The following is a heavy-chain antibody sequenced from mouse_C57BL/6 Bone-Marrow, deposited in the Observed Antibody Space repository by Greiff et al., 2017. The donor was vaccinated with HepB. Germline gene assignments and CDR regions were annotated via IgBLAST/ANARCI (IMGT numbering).Heavy chain of an antibody. V-gene: IGHV1-19*01. CDR1: GYTFTDYY. CDR2: INPYNGGT. Sequence: VQLQQSGPVLVKPGASVKMSCKASGYTFTDYYMNWVKQSHGKSLEWIGVINPYNGGTSYNQKFKGKATLTVDKSSSTAYMELNSLTSEDSAVYYCARDRVITTVGDYWGQGTTLTVSS. CDR3: ARDRVITTVGDY. D-gene: IGHD1-1*01. J-gene: IGHJ2*01.